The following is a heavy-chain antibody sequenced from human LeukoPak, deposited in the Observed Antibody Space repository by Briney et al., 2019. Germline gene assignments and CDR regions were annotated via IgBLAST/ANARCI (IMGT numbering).Heavy chain of an antibody. D-gene: IGHD2-15*01. CDR2: ISYDGSNK. V-gene: IGHV3-30*03. CDR1: GFTFSSYG. J-gene: IGHJ4*02. CDR3: ARLLSGN. Sequence: GGSLGLSCAASGFTFSSYGMHWVRQAPGKGLEWVAVISYDGSNKYYADSVKGRFTISGDNSKNTLYLQMNSLRAEDTAVYYCARLLSGNWGQGTLVTVSS.